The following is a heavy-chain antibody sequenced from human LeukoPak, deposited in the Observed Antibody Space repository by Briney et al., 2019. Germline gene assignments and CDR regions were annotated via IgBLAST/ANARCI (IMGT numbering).Heavy chain of an antibody. J-gene: IGHJ4*02. D-gene: IGHD3-3*01. V-gene: IGHV3-23*01. CDR1: GFTFSSYA. Sequence: PGGSLRLSCAASGFTFSSYAMSGVRQAPGRGLEWVSAISGSGGSTYYADSVKGRLTISRDNSRNTLYLQINSLRAEDTAVYYCAKGPKYDFWSGTRDYYFDYWGQGTLVTVPS. CDR2: ISGSGGST. CDR3: AKGPKYDFWSGTRDYYFDY.